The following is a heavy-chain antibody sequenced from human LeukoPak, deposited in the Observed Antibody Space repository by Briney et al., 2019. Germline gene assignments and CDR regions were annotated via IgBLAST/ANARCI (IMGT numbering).Heavy chain of an antibody. D-gene: IGHD3-3*01. CDR3: ARANRWSGRAFDI. Sequence: GSLRLSCAASGFTFSDYYMSWIRQPPGKGLEWIGEINHSGSTNYNPSLKSRVTISVDTSKNQFSLKLSSVTAADTAVYYCARANRWSGRAFDIWGQGTMVTVSS. V-gene: IGHV4-34*01. J-gene: IGHJ3*02. CDR1: GFTFSDYY. CDR2: INHSGST.